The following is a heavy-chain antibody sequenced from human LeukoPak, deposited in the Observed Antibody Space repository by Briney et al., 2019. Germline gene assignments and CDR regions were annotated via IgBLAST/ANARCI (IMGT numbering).Heavy chain of an antibody. V-gene: IGHV3-48*03. D-gene: IGHD3-9*01. J-gene: IGHJ6*04. Sequence: PGGSLRLSCAASGFTFSSYEMNWVRQAPGKGLERVSYISSSGSTIYYADSVKGRFTISRDNAKNSLYLQMNSLRAEDTAVYYCARSLTGYGYYYGMDVWGKGTTVTVSS. CDR1: GFTFSSYE. CDR2: ISSSGSTI. CDR3: ARSLTGYGYYYGMDV.